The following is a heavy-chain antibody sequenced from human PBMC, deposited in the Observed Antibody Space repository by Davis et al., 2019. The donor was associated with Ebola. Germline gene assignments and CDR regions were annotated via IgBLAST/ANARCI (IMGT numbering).Heavy chain of an antibody. CDR3: AKGITMIDRAYFQH. CDR1: GFTFSSYA. CDR2: ISGSGGST. Sequence: GGSLRLSCAASGFTFSSYAMNWVRQAPGKGLEWVSAISGSGGSTYYAHSVKGRFTISRDNSKNTLYLQMNSLRAEDTAVYYCAKGITMIDRAYFQHWGQGTLVTVSS. V-gene: IGHV3-23*01. J-gene: IGHJ1*01. D-gene: IGHD3-22*01.